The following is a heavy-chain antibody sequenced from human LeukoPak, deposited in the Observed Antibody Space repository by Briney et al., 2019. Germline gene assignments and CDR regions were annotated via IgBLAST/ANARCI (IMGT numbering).Heavy chain of an antibody. V-gene: IGHV4-34*01. Sequence: MASETLSLTCVLYGGSFTGYYWTWIRQSPRKGLEWIGEINHRGSTNYNPSLKSRVTISVDTSKKQFSLKLKSVTAADTAVYYCARGRYRYDYWGQGTLVTVSS. CDR1: GGSFTGYY. D-gene: IGHD1-1*01. CDR2: INHRGST. CDR3: ARGRYRYDY. J-gene: IGHJ4*02.